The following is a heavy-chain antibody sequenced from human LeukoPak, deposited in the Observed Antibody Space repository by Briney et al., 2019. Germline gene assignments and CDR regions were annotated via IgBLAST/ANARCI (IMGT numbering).Heavy chain of an antibody. CDR1: GFTFSSYA. D-gene: IGHD5-18*01. CDR3: ARDRLREYSYGFSSFDY. Sequence: PGRSLRLSCAASGFTFSSYAMHWVRQAPGKGLEWVAVISYDGSNKYYADSVEGRFTISRDNSKNTLYLQMNSLRAEDTAVYYCARDRLREYSYGFSSFDYWGQGTLVTVSS. J-gene: IGHJ4*02. CDR2: ISYDGSNK. V-gene: IGHV3-30-3*01.